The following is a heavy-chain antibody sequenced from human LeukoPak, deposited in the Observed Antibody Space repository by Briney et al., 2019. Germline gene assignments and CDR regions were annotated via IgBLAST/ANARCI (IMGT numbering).Heavy chain of an antibody. J-gene: IGHJ4*02. CDR3: ARVPDIVATSCDY. Sequence: GGSLRLSCAASGFTFSSYAMNWVRQASGKGLEWVSTISGSGGNTYYADSVKGRFTISRDNSKNTLYLQMNSLRAEDTAVYYCARVPDIVATSCDYWGQGTLVTVSS. CDR1: GFTFSSYA. CDR2: ISGSGGNT. D-gene: IGHD5-12*01. V-gene: IGHV3-23*01.